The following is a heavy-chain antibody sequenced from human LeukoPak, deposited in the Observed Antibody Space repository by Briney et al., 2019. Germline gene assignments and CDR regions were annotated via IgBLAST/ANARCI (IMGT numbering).Heavy chain of an antibody. V-gene: IGHV3-53*01. CDR1: GFTVSSKY. Sequence: GGSLRLSCAASGFTVSSKYMSWVRQTPGKGLQWVALIYSSGDAYTPDSVKGRFTISGDDSENTLYLQMDSLRAEDTAVYYCATGYYFGSGSYGYLDYWGQGTLVTVSS. CDR3: ATGYYFGSGSYGYLDY. CDR2: IYSSGDA. D-gene: IGHD3-10*01. J-gene: IGHJ4*02.